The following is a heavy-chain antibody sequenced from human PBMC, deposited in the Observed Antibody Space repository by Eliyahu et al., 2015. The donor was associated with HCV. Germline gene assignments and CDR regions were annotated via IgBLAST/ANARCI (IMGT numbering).Heavy chain of an antibody. D-gene: IGHD3-22*01. V-gene: IGHV3-7*01. J-gene: IGHJ4*02. CDR3: ARLYDDKTIFDY. Sequence: EVKLVXSGGGLVQPGGSLRLACAASGFTFRDYWLXWVRQIPGKGLXWVANINXDAFAKHYADAVRGRFTVSRDNAENSVYLQMDSLRAEDTAVYYCARLYDDKTIFDYWGQGTLVSVSS. CDR2: INXDAFAK. CDR1: GFTFRDYW.